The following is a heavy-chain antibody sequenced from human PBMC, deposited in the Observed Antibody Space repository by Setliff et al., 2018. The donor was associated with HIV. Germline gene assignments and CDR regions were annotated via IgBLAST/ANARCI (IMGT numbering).Heavy chain of an antibody. Sequence: ASVKVSCKASGYTFASYGISWVRQAPGQGLEWMGWISAYNGNTNYAQKLQGRVTMTTDTSTSTAYMELRSLRSDDTAVYYCARNYYGSGSYSFFGSWGQGTLVTVSS. V-gene: IGHV1-18*01. CDR1: GYTFASYG. CDR2: ISAYNGNT. D-gene: IGHD3-10*01. CDR3: ARNYYGSGSYSFFGS. J-gene: IGHJ4*02.